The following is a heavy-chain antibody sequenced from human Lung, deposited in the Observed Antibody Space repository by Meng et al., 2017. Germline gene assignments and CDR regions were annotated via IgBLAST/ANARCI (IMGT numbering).Heavy chain of an antibody. CDR3: ARGDYDGLAY. Sequence: QVQLQESGPGLVKPSQTLSLTCTVSGGSINSDDYSWSWIRQHPGKGLEWIGFIYYSGSTYYNPSLKRRVSISVDTSKNQFSLKLTSVTAADTAVYYCARGDYDGLAYWGQGTLVTVSS. CDR2: IYYSGST. J-gene: IGHJ4*02. D-gene: IGHD4-17*01. CDR1: GGSINSDDYS. V-gene: IGHV4-31*03.